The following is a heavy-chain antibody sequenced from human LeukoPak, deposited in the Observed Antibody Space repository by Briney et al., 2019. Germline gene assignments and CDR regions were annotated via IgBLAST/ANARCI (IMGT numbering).Heavy chain of an antibody. CDR1: GFTVSSNY. CDR3: ARGLVLTYYYFES. V-gene: IGHV3-66*01. CDR2: ILGGGGT. Sequence: GGSLRLSCAASGFTVSSNYMTWVRQAPGKWLEWVSVILGGGGTYYADSVKGRFTISRDNSKNTLYLQMNSLRAEDTAVYYCARGLVLTYYYFESWGQGTLVTVSS. D-gene: IGHD2-8*02. J-gene: IGHJ4*02.